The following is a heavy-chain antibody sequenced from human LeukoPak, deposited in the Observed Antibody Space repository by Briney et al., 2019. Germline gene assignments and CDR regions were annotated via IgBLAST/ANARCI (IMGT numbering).Heavy chain of an antibody. D-gene: IGHD3-22*01. CDR1: GGTFSSYA. CDR3: ARVAIYDSSGYYSVYYYYMDV. J-gene: IGHJ6*03. V-gene: IGHV1-69*13. CDR2: IIPIFGTA. Sequence: SVKVSCKASGGTFSSYAISWVRQAPGQGLEWMGVIIPIFGTANYAQKFQGRVTITADESTSTAYMELSSLRSENTAVYYCARVAIYDSSGYYSVYYYYMDVWGKGTTVTVSS.